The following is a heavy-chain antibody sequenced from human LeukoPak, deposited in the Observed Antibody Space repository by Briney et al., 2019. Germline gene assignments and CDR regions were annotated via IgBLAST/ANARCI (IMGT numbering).Heavy chain of an antibody. V-gene: IGHV4-34*01. CDR3: ARARFLEWLPTTHFDY. CDR1: GGSISSGGYS. CDR2: INHSGST. J-gene: IGHJ4*02. Sequence: SETLSLTCAVSGGSISSGGYSWSWIRQPPGKGLEWIGEINHSGSTNYNPSLKSRVTISVDTSKNQFSLKLSSVTAADTAVYYCARARFLEWLPTTHFDYWGQGTLVTVSS. D-gene: IGHD3-3*01.